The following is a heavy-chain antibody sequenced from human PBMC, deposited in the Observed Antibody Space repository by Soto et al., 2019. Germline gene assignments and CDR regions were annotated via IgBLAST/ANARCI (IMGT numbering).Heavy chain of an antibody. CDR1: GFTFSSYA. V-gene: IGHV3-23*01. Sequence: XXSLRLSFAASGFTFSSYAMNWVRQAPGKGLEWDSAISGSGGSTYYADSVKGRFTISRDSSKNTLYLQMNSLRAEDTAVYYCAKGNSWSPALVLDIWGQGTMVTVSS. CDR3: AKGNSWSPALVLDI. J-gene: IGHJ3*02. CDR2: ISGSGGST. D-gene: IGHD1-7*01.